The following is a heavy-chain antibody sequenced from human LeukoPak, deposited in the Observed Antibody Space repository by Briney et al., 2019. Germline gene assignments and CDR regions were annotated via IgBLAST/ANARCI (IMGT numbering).Heavy chain of an antibody. D-gene: IGHD6-13*01. Sequence: PGGSLRLSCAASGFTFSSYSMNWVRQAPGKGLEWVSSISSSSSYIYYADSVKGRFTISRDNAKNSLYLQMNSLRAEDTAVYYCARVWYSSSWYSWFDPWGQGTLVTVSS. CDR1: GFTFSSYS. CDR2: ISSSSSYI. J-gene: IGHJ5*02. CDR3: ARVWYSSSWYSWFDP. V-gene: IGHV3-21*01.